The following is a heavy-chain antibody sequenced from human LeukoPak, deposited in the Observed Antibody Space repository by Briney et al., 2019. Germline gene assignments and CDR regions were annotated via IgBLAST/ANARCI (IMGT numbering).Heavy chain of an antibody. Sequence: SETLSLTCAVYGGSFSGYYWSWIRQPPGKGLEWIGEINHSGSTNYNPSLKSRVTISVDTSKYQFSLKLSSVTAADTAVYYCARAPRYYDFWSGPANNYYYYGMDVWGQGTTVTVSS. CDR2: INHSGST. CDR1: GGSFSGYY. CDR3: ARAPRYYDFWSGPANNYYYYGMDV. V-gene: IGHV4-34*01. J-gene: IGHJ6*02. D-gene: IGHD3-3*01.